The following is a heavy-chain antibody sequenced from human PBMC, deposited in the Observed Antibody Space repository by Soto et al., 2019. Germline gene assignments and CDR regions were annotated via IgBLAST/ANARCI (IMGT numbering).Heavy chain of an antibody. CDR3: ARPVASPDHLDI. CDR1: GYIFSDYG. D-gene: IGHD2-15*01. V-gene: IGHV1-18*01. Sequence: ASVKVSCKSSGYIFSDYGITWVRQAPGQGLEWMGWISAYNGNTDYAQKFQDRLTLATDTSTSTAYMELRSLRSDDTALYYCARPVASPDHLDIWGQGTMVTVSS. CDR2: ISAYNGNT. J-gene: IGHJ3*02.